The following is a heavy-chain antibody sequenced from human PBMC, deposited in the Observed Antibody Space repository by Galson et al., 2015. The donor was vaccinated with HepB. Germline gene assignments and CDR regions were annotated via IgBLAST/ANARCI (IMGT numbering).Heavy chain of an antibody. V-gene: IGHV1-2*06. CDR2: INSNSGDT. CDR1: GYTFTGCY. CDR3: ARGHGRSGFDM. J-gene: IGHJ3*02. D-gene: IGHD1-26*01. Sequence: SVKVSCKASGYTFTGCYIHWVRQAPGQGLEWMGRINSNSGDTNYAQKFQGRVTMTRDTTVTTAYMELSRLRSDDTSVYYCARGHGRSGFDMWGPGTMVTVSS.